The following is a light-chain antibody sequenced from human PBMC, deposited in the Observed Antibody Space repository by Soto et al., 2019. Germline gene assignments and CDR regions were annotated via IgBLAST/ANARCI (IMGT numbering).Light chain of an antibody. CDR3: QQYNSYSWT. CDR1: QRISTH. J-gene: IGKJ1*01. Sequence: DIQPTQFPSPLSASVGDRDTHPCRTSQRISTHLNWYQQRPGKAPNLLIYAAYSLHSGVPSRFSGSGSGTEFTLTISSLQPDDFATYYCQQYNSYSWTFGQGTKVDIK. CDR2: AAY. V-gene: IGKV1-5*01.